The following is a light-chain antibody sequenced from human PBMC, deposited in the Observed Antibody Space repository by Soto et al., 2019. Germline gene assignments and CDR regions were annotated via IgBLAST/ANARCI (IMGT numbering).Light chain of an antibody. CDR3: QQYGSSPLT. J-gene: IGKJ4*01. CDR2: GAS. V-gene: IGKV3-20*01. CDR1: QSVNNNY. Sequence: IVLTQSPGTLSLCPGERATLSCRASQSVNNNYLAWYQQKPGQAPRLLIYGASRRATGIPDRFSGSGSGTDFTLTISRLEPEDFAVYSCQQYGSSPLTFGGGTKVEIK.